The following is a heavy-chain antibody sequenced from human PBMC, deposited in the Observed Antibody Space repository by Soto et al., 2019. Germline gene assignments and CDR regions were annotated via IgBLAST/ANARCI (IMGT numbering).Heavy chain of an antibody. Sequence: SETLSLTCTVSGGSISSSSYYWGWIRQPPGKGLEWIGSIYYSGSTYYNPSLKSRVTISVDTSKNQFSLKLSSVTAADTAVYYCARIAIKLRDYYYGMDVWGQGTTVTVSS. J-gene: IGHJ6*02. V-gene: IGHV4-39*01. CDR3: ARIAIKLRDYYYGMDV. CDR2: IYYSGST. D-gene: IGHD5-18*01. CDR1: GGSISSSSYY.